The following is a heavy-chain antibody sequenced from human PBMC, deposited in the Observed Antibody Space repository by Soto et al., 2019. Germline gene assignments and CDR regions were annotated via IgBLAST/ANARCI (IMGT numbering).Heavy chain of an antibody. D-gene: IGHD3-22*01. Sequence: EVQLVESGGGLIQPGGSLRLSCAASGFTVSSNYMSWVRQAPGKGLEWVSVIYSGGSTYYADSVKGRFTISRDNSKTTLYLQMNSLRAEDMAVYYCARDRVESGYPEYFQHWGQGTLVTVSS. CDR1: GFTVSSNY. CDR2: IYSGGST. V-gene: IGHV3-53*01. CDR3: ARDRVESGYPEYFQH. J-gene: IGHJ1*01.